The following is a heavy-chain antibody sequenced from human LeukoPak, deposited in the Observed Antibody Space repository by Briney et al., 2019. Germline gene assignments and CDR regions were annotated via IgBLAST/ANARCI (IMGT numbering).Heavy chain of an antibody. D-gene: IGHD2-2*01. CDR2: IYYSGST. J-gene: IGHJ4*02. CDR1: GGSISSGGYY. Sequence: SETLSLTCTVSGGSISSGGYYWSWIRQHPGKGLEWIGYIYYSGSTYYNPSLKSRVTISVDTSKNQFSLKLSSVTAADTAVYYCARLRQLNGKYYFDYWGQGTQVTVSS. CDR3: ARLRQLNGKYYFDY. V-gene: IGHV4-31*03.